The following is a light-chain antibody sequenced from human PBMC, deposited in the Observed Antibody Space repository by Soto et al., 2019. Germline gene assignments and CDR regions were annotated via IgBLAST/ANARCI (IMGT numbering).Light chain of an antibody. CDR3: GTWDSSLSAGV. CDR1: SSNIGNNY. V-gene: IGLV1-51*01. Sequence: QSALTQPPSVSAAPGQKVTISCSGSSSNIGNNYVSWYQQLPGTAPKLLIYDSNKSPSDIPDRFSGSKSGTSATLGITGLQTGDEADYYCGTWDSSLSAGVFGGGTKVTVL. J-gene: IGLJ2*01. CDR2: DSN.